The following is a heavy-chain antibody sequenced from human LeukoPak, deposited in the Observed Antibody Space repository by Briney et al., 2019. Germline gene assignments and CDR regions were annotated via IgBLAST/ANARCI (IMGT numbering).Heavy chain of an antibody. D-gene: IGHD5-24*01. CDR1: GGSISTSSYY. J-gene: IGHJ4*02. V-gene: IGHV4-39*01. CDR2: HYDNGST. Sequence: ETLSLTCTVSGGSISTSSYYWGWIRQPPGKGLEWIGIHYDNGSTYYNPSLKSRVNISVDTSKNQFSLKLHSVTAADTAVYYCARQADFALVEMATIMFDYWGERTL. CDR3: ARQADFALVEMATIMFDY.